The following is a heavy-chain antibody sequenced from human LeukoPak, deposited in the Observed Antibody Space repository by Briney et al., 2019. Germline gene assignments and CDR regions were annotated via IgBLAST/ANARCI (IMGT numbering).Heavy chain of an antibody. J-gene: IGHJ5*02. CDR3: ARHVPYYDILTGYYKSTWFDP. D-gene: IGHD3-9*01. Sequence: SETLSPTCTVAGGSISSSSYYWGWIRQPPGKGLEWIGSIYYSGSTYYNPSLKSRVTISVDTSKNQFSLKLSSVTAADTAVYYCARHVPYYDILTGYYKSTWFDPWGQGTLVTVSS. CDR1: GGSISSSSYY. V-gene: IGHV4-39*01. CDR2: IYYSGST.